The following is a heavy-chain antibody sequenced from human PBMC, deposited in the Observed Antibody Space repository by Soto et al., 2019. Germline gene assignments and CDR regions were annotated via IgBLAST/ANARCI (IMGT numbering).Heavy chain of an antibody. Sequence: GPTLVNPTQTLTLTCTFSGFSLSTSGVGVGWIRQPPGKALEWLALIYWNDDKRYSPSLKSRLTITKDTSKNQVVLTMTNMDPVDTATYYCAHSVVLMVYAIQSFDYWGQGTLVTVSS. D-gene: IGHD2-8*01. CDR3: AHSVVLMVYAIQSFDY. CDR2: IYWNDDK. V-gene: IGHV2-5*01. CDR1: GFSLSTSGVG. J-gene: IGHJ4*02.